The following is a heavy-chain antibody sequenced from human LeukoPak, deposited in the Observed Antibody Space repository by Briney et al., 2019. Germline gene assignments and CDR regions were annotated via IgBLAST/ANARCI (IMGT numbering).Heavy chain of an antibody. CDR1: GLTFSSYW. D-gene: IGHD4-17*01. CDR2: INGAGSSI. CDR3: ARGGDYKNDY. J-gene: IGHJ4*02. V-gene: IGHV3-74*01. Sequence: TGGSLRLSCAASGLTFSSYWMHWVRHTPGKGLVWVSRINGAGSSISYADSVKGRVTISRDNAKNTLYLQMNNLRAEDTAVYYCARGGDYKNDYWGQGTLVTVPS.